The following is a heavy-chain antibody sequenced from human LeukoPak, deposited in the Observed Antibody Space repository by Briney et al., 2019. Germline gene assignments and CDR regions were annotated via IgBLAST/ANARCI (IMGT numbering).Heavy chain of an antibody. D-gene: IGHD3-3*01. CDR3: ARRAIFGVVIIRGWFDP. CDR1: GGSFSGYY. Sequence: PSETLSLTCAVYGGSFSGYYWSWIRQPPGKGLEWIGEINHSGSTNYNPSLKSRVTISVDTSKNQFSLKLSSVTAADTAVYYCARRAIFGVVIIRGWFDPWGQGTLVTVSS. CDR2: INHSGST. J-gene: IGHJ5*02. V-gene: IGHV4-34*01.